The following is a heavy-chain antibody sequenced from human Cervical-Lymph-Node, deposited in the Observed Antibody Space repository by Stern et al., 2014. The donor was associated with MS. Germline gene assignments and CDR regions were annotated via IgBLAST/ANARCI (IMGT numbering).Heavy chain of an antibody. CDR1: GFTFSSHG. J-gene: IGHJ6*02. D-gene: IGHD1-20*01. Sequence: VQLVESGGGVVQPGRSLRLSCAASGFTFSSHGMHWVRQAPGKGLEWGAVIWFDGSNKYYADSVKGRFTISRDNSKNTLYLQMNSLRAEDTAVYYCAKDRGYNWNDHRYNGMDVWGQGTTVTVSS. CDR2: IWFDGSNK. CDR3: AKDRGYNWNDHRYNGMDV. V-gene: IGHV3-33*06.